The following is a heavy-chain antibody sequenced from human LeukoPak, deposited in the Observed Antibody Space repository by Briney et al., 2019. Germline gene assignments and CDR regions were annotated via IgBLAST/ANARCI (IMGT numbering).Heavy chain of an antibody. V-gene: IGHV3-7*01. CDR3: ARTYPGIALAGTFDY. J-gene: IGHJ4*02. CDR2: INDGGSVK. D-gene: IGHD6-19*01. Sequence: GGSLRLSCAASGFSFSSYWMGWVRQAPGKGLEWVANINDGGSVKYYVDSLKGRFTISRDNAKNSLYLQMSSLRAEDTAMYYCARTYPGIALAGTFDYWGQGTLVTVSS. CDR1: GFSFSSYW.